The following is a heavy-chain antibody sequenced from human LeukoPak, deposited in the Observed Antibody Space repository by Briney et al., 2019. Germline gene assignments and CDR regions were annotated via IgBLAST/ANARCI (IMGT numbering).Heavy chain of an antibody. D-gene: IGHD4-17*01. V-gene: IGHV3-74*01. CDR3: ARGRSPGDYGDEFDY. CDR1: GFTFSSYW. J-gene: IGHJ4*02. Sequence: PGGSLRLSCAASGFTFSSYWMHWVRQAPGKGLVWVSRINSDGSSTSYADSVKGRFTISRDNAKNTLYLQMNSLRAEDTAVYYCARGRSPGDYGDEFDYWGQGTLVTVSS. CDR2: INSDGSST.